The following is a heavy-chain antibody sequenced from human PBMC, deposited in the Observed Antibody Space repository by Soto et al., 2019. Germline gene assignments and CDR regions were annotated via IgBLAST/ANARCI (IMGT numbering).Heavy chain of an antibody. CDR1: GFTFDDYA. D-gene: IGHD6-13*01. V-gene: IGHV3-9*01. CDR3: AKGRDSSTWSPFDY. CDR2: ISWNSGSI. J-gene: IGHJ4*02. Sequence: EVQLVEFEGGLVQPGRSLRLSCAASGFTFDDYAMHWVRQAPGKGLEWVSGISWNSGSIGYADSVEGRFTISRDNAKYSLYLQMNSLRAEDTAFYYCAKGRDSSTWSPFDYWGQGTLVTVSS.